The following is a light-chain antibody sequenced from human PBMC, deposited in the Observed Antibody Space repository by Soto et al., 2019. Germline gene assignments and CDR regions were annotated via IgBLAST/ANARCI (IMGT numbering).Light chain of an antibody. Sequence: QSALTQPASVSGSPGQSITISCTGTSSDIGGYNYVSWYQQHPGKAPKLMIYDVSNRPSGVSNRFSGSKSGNTASLTISGLQAEDEGDYYCSSYTTSSTLVLFGGGTQLTVL. J-gene: IGLJ2*01. V-gene: IGLV2-14*01. CDR1: SSDIGGYNY. CDR2: DVS. CDR3: SSYTTSSTLVL.